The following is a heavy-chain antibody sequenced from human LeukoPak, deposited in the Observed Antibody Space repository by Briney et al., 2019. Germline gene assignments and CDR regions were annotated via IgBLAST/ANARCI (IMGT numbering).Heavy chain of an antibody. CDR2: IYPGDSDT. J-gene: IGHJ4*02. CDR3: ARHSRVSGLTGY. D-gene: IGHD2-15*01. V-gene: IGHV5-51*01. Sequence: GESLKISCQTSGYSFTGYWIGWVRQMPGKGLEWMGFIYPGDSDTRYSPSFQGQVTISADKSISSAYLQWSSLKASDTGIYYCARHSRVSGLTGYWGQGTLVTVSS. CDR1: GYSFTGYW.